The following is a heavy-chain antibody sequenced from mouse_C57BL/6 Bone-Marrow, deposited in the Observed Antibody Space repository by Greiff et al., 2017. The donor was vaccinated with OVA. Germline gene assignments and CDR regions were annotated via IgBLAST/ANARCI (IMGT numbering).Heavy chain of an antibody. Sequence: EVQLQQSGPELVKPGASVKMSCKASGYTFTDYNMHWVKQSHGKSLEWIGYINPSKGGTSYNQKFKGKATLNANKSSSTAYMELRSLTSEDSAVYYCARVPGQRFAYWGQGTLVTVAA. V-gene: IGHV1-22*01. CDR3: ARVPGQRFAY. CDR2: INPSKGGT. J-gene: IGHJ3*01. CDR1: GYTFTDYN. D-gene: IGHD3-3*01.